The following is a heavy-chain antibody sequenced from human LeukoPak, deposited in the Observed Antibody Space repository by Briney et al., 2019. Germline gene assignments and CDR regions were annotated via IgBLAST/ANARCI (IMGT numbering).Heavy chain of an antibody. CDR1: GYTFTTYD. V-gene: IGHV1-8*01. D-gene: IGHD3-3*01. Sequence: GASVKVSCKTSGYTFTTYDINWVRQATGQGLEWMGRINPNSGNTGYAQKSQGRVTVTTNTSISTAYMELSSLTSEDTAIYYCARGPPLWSGYGGFDYWGQGALVIVSS. J-gene: IGHJ4*02. CDR2: INPNSGNT. CDR3: ARGPPLWSGYGGFDY.